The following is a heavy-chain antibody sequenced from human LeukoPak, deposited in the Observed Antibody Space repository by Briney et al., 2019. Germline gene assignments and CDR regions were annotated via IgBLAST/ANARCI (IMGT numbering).Heavy chain of an antibody. CDR2: ITYDGNHQ. J-gene: IGHJ4*02. D-gene: IGHD4/OR15-4a*01. CDR3: ARSHYGGSYDMFDF. V-gene: IGHV3-30*03. CDR1: GFTFSSYS. Sequence: GGSLRLSCAASGFTFSSYSMNWVRQAPGKGLEWVAVITYDGNHQYYADSVKGRFSISRDNSNHTVHLQMDSLRAEDTASYYCARSHYGGSYDMFDFWGQGTLVIVSS.